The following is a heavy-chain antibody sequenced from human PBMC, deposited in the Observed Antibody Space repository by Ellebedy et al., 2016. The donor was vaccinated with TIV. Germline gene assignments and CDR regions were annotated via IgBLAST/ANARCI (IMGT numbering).Heavy chain of an antibody. J-gene: IGHJ4*02. CDR2: IIPIFDIT. D-gene: IGHD5-12*01. Sequence: ASVKVSCKASGYRFSDYYLHWVRQAPGQGLEWLGRIIPIFDITNYEQEFQGRLTITADDSTSTLYMELRSLRSDDTAVYYCARDMVQGMVARYLWFDYWGQGTLVTVSS. CDR3: ARDMVQGMVARYLWFDY. V-gene: IGHV1-69*13. CDR1: GYRFSDYY.